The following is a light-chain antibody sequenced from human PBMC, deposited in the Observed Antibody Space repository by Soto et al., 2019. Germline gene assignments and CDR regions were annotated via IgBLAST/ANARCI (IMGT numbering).Light chain of an antibody. J-gene: IGLJ2*01. CDR2: EVN. CDR3: SSYAGSDIFV. Sequence: QSALTQPPSASGSPGQSLTISCTGTSSDVGGYNYVFWYQQHPGKAPKLMIYEVNKRPSGVPDRFSGSKSGNTASLTVSGLQAEDEADYYCSSYAGSDIFVFGGGTKSPS. V-gene: IGLV2-8*01. CDR1: SSDVGGYNY.